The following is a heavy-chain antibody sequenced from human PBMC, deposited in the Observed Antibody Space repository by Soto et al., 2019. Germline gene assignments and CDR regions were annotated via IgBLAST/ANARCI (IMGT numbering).Heavy chain of an antibody. CDR3: ARGRALLLWFGEYNWFDP. CDR1: GGSFSGDY. CDR2: INHSGST. J-gene: IGHJ5*02. V-gene: IGHV4-34*01. Sequence: SETLSLTCVVYGGSFSGDYWSWIRQPPGKGLEWIGEINHSGSTNYNPSLKSRVTISVDTSKNQFSLKLSSVTAADTAVYYCARGRALLLWFGEYNWFDPWGQGTLVT. D-gene: IGHD3-10*01.